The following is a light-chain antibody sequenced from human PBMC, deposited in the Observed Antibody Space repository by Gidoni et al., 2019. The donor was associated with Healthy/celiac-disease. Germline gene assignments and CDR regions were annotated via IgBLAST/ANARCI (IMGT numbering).Light chain of an antibody. Sequence: QSVLTQPPSASGTPGPRVTISCSGRRSNIGSNTLNWFQQRPGTAPKLLIYSNNQRPSGVPDRFSGSKSGTSASLAISGLQSEDESYYYCAAWDDSLNGYVFGTGTKVTVL. J-gene: IGLJ1*01. CDR2: SNN. CDR3: AAWDDSLNGYV. V-gene: IGLV1-44*01. CDR1: RSNIGSNT.